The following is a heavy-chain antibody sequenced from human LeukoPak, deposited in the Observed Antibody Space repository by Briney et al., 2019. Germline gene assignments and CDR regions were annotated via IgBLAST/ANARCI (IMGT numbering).Heavy chain of an antibody. Sequence: GASVKVSCKASGYTFTSYGISWVRQAPGQGLEWMGWISAYNGNTNYAQKLQGRVTMTTDTSTSTAYMELRSLRSDDTAVYYCARGDRDYDFWSAYLPAALDYWGQGTLVTVSS. V-gene: IGHV1-18*01. J-gene: IGHJ4*02. D-gene: IGHD3-3*01. CDR2: ISAYNGNT. CDR3: ARGDRDYDFWSAYLPAALDY. CDR1: GYTFTSYG.